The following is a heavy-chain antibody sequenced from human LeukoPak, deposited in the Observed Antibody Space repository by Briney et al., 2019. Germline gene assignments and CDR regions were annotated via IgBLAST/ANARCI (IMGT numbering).Heavy chain of an antibody. CDR2: INSDGSST. V-gene: IGHV3-74*01. CDR1: RFTFDDYG. D-gene: IGHD3-10*01. CDR3: ARVNGSWFDP. J-gene: IGHJ5*02. Sequence: GGSLRLSCAASRFTFDDYGMSWVRQAPGKGLVWVSRINSDGSSTSYADSVKGRFTISRDNAKNTLYLQMNSLRAEDTAVYYCARVNGSWFDPWGQGTLVTVSS.